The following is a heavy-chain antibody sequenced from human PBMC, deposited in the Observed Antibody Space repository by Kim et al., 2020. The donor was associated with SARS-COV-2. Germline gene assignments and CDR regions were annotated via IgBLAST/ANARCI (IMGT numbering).Heavy chain of an antibody. CDR3: AKKSPYGGPDY. V-gene: IGHV3-23*01. CDR1: GFTFSSYA. J-gene: IGHJ4*02. D-gene: IGHD4-17*01. CDR2: ISSTSSDT. Sequence: GGSLRLSCAASGFTFSSYAMSWVRQAPGKGLEWVSSISSTSSDTYYADSVKGRFTISRDISKNTLFLQMNSLRVEDTAIYYCAKKSPYGGPDYWGQGTLVTVSS.